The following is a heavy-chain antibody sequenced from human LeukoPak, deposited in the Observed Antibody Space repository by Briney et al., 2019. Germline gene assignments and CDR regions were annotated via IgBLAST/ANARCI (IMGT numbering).Heavy chain of an antibody. CDR2: VWYDRSNK. D-gene: IGHD1-14*01. CDR1: GFSFSNYG. J-gene: IGHJ4*02. V-gene: IGHV3-33*01. CDR3: ARDLGPRDTLDY. Sequence: GGSLRLSCAASGFSFSNYGMHWVRQAPGKGLEWVAVVWYDRSNKYYADSVKGRFTISRDNSKNTLYLQMNSLRAEDTAVYYCARDLGPRDTLDYWGQGTLVTVSS.